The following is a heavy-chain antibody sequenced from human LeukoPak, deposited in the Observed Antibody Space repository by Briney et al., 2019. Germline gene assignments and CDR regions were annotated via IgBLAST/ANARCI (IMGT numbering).Heavy chain of an antibody. V-gene: IGHV1-69*05. Sequence: SVKVSCKASGGTFSSYAISWVRQAPGQGLEWMGRIIPIFGTANYAQKFQGRVTITTGESTSTAYMELSSLRSEDTAVYYCARESSSWYYFDYWGQGTLVTVSS. J-gene: IGHJ4*02. CDR1: GGTFSSYA. CDR2: IIPIFGTA. D-gene: IGHD6-13*01. CDR3: ARESSSWYYFDY.